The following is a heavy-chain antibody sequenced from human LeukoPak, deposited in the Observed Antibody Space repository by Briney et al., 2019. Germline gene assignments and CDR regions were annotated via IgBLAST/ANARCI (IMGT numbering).Heavy chain of an antibody. CDR3: AREGNYEQRFPN. CDR1: GGTFSSYA. Sequence: SVKVSCKASGGTFSSYAISWVRQAPGQGLEWMGGIIPIFGTANYAQKFQGRVTITADESTSTAYMELRSLRSDDTAVYYCAREGNYEQRFPNWGQGTLVTVSS. D-gene: IGHD1-7*01. J-gene: IGHJ4*02. CDR2: IIPIFGTA. V-gene: IGHV1-69*13.